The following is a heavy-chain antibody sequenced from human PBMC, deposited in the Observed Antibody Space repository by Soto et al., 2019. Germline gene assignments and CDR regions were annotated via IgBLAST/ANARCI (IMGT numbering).Heavy chain of an antibody. CDR1: GFTFSSYG. V-gene: IGHV3-30*03. D-gene: IGHD2-8*01. Sequence: QVQLVESGGGVVQPGRSLRLSCAASGFTFSSYGMHWVRQAPGKGLEWVAVISYDGSNKYYADSVKGRFTISRDNSKNTLYLQMNSLRAEDTAVYYCAIDRFFHYVLMAWGQGTLVTVSS. J-gene: IGHJ4*02. CDR2: ISYDGSNK. CDR3: AIDRFFHYVLMA.